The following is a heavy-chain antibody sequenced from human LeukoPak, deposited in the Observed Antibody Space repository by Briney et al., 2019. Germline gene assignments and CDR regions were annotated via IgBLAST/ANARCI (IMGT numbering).Heavy chain of an antibody. J-gene: IGHJ4*02. CDR1: GYTFSSYG. D-gene: IGHD3-16*02. CDR2: ISTYNGNT. CDR3: ARVPSYRRLYQSMLRVPNPFDY. V-gene: IGHV1-18*01. Sequence: ASVKVSCKASGYTFSSYGISWVRQAPGQGLEWMGWISTYNGNTNYAQRLQGRVTMTTDTSASSAYMELRSLRSDDTAVYYCARVPSYRRLYQSMLRVPNPFDYWGQGTLVTVSS.